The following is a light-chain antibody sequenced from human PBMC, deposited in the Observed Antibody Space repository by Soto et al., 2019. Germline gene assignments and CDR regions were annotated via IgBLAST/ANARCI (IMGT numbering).Light chain of an antibody. J-gene: IGKJ3*01. V-gene: IGKV1-8*01. Sequence: AIRMTQSPSSLSASTGDRVTITCRASQGISSYLAWYQQKPWKAPKLLIYAASTLQSVVPSRFSGSGSGTDFTLTISCLQSDDLATYYGQQYYSYPFTFGPGTKVDIK. CDR1: QGISSY. CDR2: AAS. CDR3: QQYYSYPFT.